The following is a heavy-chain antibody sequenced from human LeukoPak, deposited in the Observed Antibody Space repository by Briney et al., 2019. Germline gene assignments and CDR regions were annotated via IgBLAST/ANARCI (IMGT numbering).Heavy chain of an antibody. CDR2: MNPNSGDT. CDR1: GYTFTNYD. CDR3: TRSGFGGGVHFDY. V-gene: IGHV1-8*01. Sequence: ASVKVSCKASGYTFTNYDINWVRQAAGQGLEWTGWMNPNSGDTDYVEKFQGRVTMTRDTSMNTAYMELSSLRSDDTAVYYCTRSGFGGGVHFDYWGQGTPVTVSS. D-gene: IGHD3-16*01. J-gene: IGHJ4*02.